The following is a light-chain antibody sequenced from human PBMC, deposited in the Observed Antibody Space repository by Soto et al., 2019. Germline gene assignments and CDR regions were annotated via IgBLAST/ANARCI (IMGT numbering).Light chain of an antibody. Sequence: QSVLTQPPSASGTPGQRVTISCSGSSSNIGSNTVNWYQQLPGTAPKLLIYSKNQRPSGVPDRFSGSKSGTSASLAISGLQSEDEADYYCAAWDDSLNGHVFGTGTKLTVL. V-gene: IGLV1-44*01. J-gene: IGLJ1*01. CDR3: AAWDDSLNGHV. CDR1: SSNIGSNT. CDR2: SKN.